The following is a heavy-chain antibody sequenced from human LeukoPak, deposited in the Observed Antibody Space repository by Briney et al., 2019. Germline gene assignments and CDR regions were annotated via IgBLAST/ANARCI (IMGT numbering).Heavy chain of an antibody. V-gene: IGHV3-7*01. CDR1: GFTFSDYW. J-gene: IGHJ4*02. D-gene: IGHD3-9*01. Sequence: GGSLRLSCAASGFTFSDYWMTWVRQASGKGLEWVANIKQDGSEKFYVDSVKGRFTISRDNTKTSLYLQMSSLRAEDTAVYFCARDRIYYDISTGYVPLDYWGLGTLVTVSS. CDR3: ARDRIYYDISTGYVPLDY. CDR2: IKQDGSEK.